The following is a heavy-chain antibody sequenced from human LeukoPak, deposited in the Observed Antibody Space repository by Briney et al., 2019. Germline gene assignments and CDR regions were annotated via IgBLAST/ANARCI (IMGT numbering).Heavy chain of an antibody. D-gene: IGHD2-8*01. CDR1: GYTFTGYY. CDR2: INPNSGGT. Sequence: ASVKVSCKASGYTFTGYYMHWVRQAPGQGLEWMGWINPNSGGTNYAQKSQGWVTMTRDTSISTAYMELSRLRSDDTAVYYCARDRRYCTNGVCYTGFDYWGQGTLVTVSS. J-gene: IGHJ4*02. V-gene: IGHV1-2*04. CDR3: ARDRRYCTNGVCYTGFDY.